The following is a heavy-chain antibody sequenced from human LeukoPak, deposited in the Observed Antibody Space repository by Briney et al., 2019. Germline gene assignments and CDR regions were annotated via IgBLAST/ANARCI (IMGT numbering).Heavy chain of an antibody. D-gene: IGHD3-22*01. CDR3: AKINYDSSGYYSLFDY. Sequence: GGSLRLSCAASGFTFSSYAMSWVRQAPGKGLEWVSAISGSGGSTYYADSVKGRFTISRDNSKNTLYLRMNSLRAEDTAVYYCAKINYDSSGYYSLFDYWGQGTLVTVSS. CDR1: GFTFSSYA. J-gene: IGHJ4*02. CDR2: ISGSGGST. V-gene: IGHV3-23*01.